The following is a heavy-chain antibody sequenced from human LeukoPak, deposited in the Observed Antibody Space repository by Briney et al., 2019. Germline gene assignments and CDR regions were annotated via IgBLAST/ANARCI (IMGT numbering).Heavy chain of an antibody. V-gene: IGHV1-69*06. CDR2: IIPIFGTA. CDR3: ATGVATITSIDY. J-gene: IGHJ4*02. D-gene: IGHD5-12*01. CDR1: GGTFSRYA. Sequence: ASVKVSCKASGGTFSRYAISWVRQAPGQGLEWMGGIIPIFGTANYAQKFQGRVTITADKSTSTAYMELSSLRSEDTAVYYCATGVATITSIDYWGQGTLVTVSS.